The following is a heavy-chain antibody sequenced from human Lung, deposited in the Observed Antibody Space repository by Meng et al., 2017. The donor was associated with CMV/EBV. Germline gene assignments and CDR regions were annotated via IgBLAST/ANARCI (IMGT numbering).Heavy chain of an antibody. CDR1: GGSISSSSYY. J-gene: IGHJ6*02. D-gene: IGHD3-10*01. Sequence: GSLRLSCTVSGGSISSSSYYWGWIRQPPGRGLEWIGTIYYSGSTYYNPSLKSRVTISLDTSKNQFSLKLSSVTAADTAVYYCAREGTMVRGVYYYYYGMEVWGQGTTVTVSS. V-gene: IGHV4-39*07. CDR3: AREGTMVRGVYYYYYGMEV. CDR2: IYYSGST.